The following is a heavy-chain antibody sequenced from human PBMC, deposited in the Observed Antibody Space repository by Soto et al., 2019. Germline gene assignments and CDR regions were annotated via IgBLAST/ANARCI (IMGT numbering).Heavy chain of an antibody. CDR2: ISGSGGST. Sequence: EVQLLESGGGLVQPGGSLRLSCAASGFTFSSYAMSWFRQAPGKGLEWVSAISGSGGSTYYADSVKGRFTISRDNSKNTLYLQMNSLRAEDTAVYYCAKGLDSGWYGNDYWGQGTLVTVSS. CDR3: AKGLDSGWYGNDY. D-gene: IGHD6-19*01. CDR1: GFTFSSYA. J-gene: IGHJ4*02. V-gene: IGHV3-23*01.